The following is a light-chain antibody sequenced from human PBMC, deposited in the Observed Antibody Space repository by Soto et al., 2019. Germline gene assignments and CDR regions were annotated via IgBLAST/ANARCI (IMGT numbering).Light chain of an antibody. CDR2: WAS. CDR1: QSVLYSSNNKNY. CDR3: QQYYSTPPVT. J-gene: IGKJ3*01. Sequence: DIVKTQSPDSLAVSLGERATINCKSSQSVLYSSNNKNYLAWYQQKPGQPPKLLIYWASTRESGVPDRFSGSGSGTDFTLTISSLQAEDVAVYYCQQYYSTPPVTFGPGTKVDIK. V-gene: IGKV4-1*01.